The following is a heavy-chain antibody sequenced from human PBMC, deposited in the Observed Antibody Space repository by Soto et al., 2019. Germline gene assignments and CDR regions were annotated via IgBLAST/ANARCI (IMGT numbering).Heavy chain of an antibody. CDR1: GLAFRNYA. D-gene: IGHD5-18*01. CDR2: ISASGYSA. Sequence: GVSLRLSCAASGLAFRNYAISWVRQAPGKGLEWVSTISASGYSAYYGGAVKGRFTTSRDNSKSTLYLQMNRLRADDTAVYYCAKGEQLWEHFDNWGQGTKVTVAS. CDR3: AKGEQLWEHFDN. V-gene: IGHV3-23*01. J-gene: IGHJ4*02.